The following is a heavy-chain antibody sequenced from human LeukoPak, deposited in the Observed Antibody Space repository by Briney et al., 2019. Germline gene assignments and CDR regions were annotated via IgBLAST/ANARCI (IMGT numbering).Heavy chain of an antibody. CDR3: ARDSPDSSGYYSYY. Sequence: ASVTVSCKASGYTFTVYYMHWVRQAPGQGLEWMGRINPNSGGTNYAQKFQGRVTMTRDTSISTAYMELSRLRSDDTAVYYCARDSPDSSGYYSYYWGQGTLVTVSS. V-gene: IGHV1-2*06. CDR1: GYTFTVYY. D-gene: IGHD3-22*01. CDR2: INPNSGGT. J-gene: IGHJ4*02.